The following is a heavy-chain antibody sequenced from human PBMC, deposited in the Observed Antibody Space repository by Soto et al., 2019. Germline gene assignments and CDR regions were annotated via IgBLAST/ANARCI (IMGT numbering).Heavy chain of an antibody. CDR2: ISGSGGST. CDR1: GFTFSSYA. Sequence: PGGSLRLSCAASGFTFSSYAMSWVRQAPGKGLEWVSAISGSGGSTYYADSVKGRFTISRDNSKNTLYLQMNSLRAEDTAVYYCAKFTLSIAALFFVSAPDYGGQGTLVTVSS. J-gene: IGHJ4*02. D-gene: IGHD6-6*01. CDR3: AKFTLSIAALFFVSAPDY. V-gene: IGHV3-23*01.